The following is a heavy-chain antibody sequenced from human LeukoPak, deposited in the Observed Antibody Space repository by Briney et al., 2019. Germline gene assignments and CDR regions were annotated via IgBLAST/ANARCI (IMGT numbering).Heavy chain of an antibody. Sequence: PGGSLRLSCAASGFTFSSYWMNWVRQAPGKGLVWVSRIASDGSSTTYADSVKGRFSISRDNAKNTLYLQMNSLRAEDTAVYYCARDHNYGSDYWGQGTLVTVSS. D-gene: IGHD5-18*01. J-gene: IGHJ4*02. CDR1: GFTFSSYW. CDR2: IASDGSST. CDR3: ARDHNYGSDY. V-gene: IGHV3-74*01.